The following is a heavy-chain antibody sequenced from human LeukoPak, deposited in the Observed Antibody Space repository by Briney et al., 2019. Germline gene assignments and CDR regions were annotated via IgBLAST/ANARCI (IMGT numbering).Heavy chain of an antibody. CDR3: ARVYSSTHNWFDT. CDR1: GGSISSGGYS. CDR2: IYYSGST. J-gene: IGHJ5*02. V-gene: IGHV4-30-4*07. D-gene: IGHD6-19*01. Sequence: SETLSLTCAVSGGSISSGGYSWSWIRQPPGKGLEWIGYIYYSGSTYYNPSLKSRVTISVDTSKNHFSLKLSSVTVADTALYYCARVYSSTHNWFDTWGQGIQVTVSS.